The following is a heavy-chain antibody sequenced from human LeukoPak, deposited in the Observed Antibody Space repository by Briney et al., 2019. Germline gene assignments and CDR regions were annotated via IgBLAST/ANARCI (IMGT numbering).Heavy chain of an antibody. Sequence: PGGSLRLSCAASGFIFSSYGMHWVRQAPGKGLEWVAFIRSDGSNKYYADSVKGRFSISRDNSKNTLYLQMNSLRAEDTAVFYCARETVGVSFGNWGQGTLVTVSS. D-gene: IGHD1-26*01. CDR2: IRSDGSNK. V-gene: IGHV3-30*02. CDR3: ARETVGVSFGN. J-gene: IGHJ4*02. CDR1: GFIFSSYG.